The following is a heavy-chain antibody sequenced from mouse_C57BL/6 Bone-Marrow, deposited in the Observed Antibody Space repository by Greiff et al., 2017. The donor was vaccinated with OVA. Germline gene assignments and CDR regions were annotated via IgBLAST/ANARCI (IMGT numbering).Heavy chain of an antibody. D-gene: IGHD2-3*01. CDR1: GFTFSSYT. CDR3: ARRDGYSYYVDY. J-gene: IGHJ2*01. Sequence: EVQGVESGGGLVKPGGSLKLSCAASGFTFSSYTMSWVRQTPEKRLEWVATISGGGGNTYYPDSVKGRFTISRDNAKNTLYLQMSSLRSEDTALYYCARRDGYSYYVDYWGQGTTLTVSS. CDR2: ISGGGGNT. V-gene: IGHV5-9*01.